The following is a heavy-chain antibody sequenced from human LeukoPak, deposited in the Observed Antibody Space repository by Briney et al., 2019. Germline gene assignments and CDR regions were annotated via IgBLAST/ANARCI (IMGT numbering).Heavy chain of an antibody. CDR1: GGSFSGYY. J-gene: IGHJ4*02. CDR2: INHSGSI. Sequence: SETLSLTCAVYGGSFSGYYWSWIRQPPGKGLEWIGEINHSGSINYNPSLKSRVTISVDTSKNQFSLKLSSVTAADTAVYYCARLYGSGSYYNYWGQGTLVTVSS. CDR3: ARLYGSGSYYNY. D-gene: IGHD3-10*01. V-gene: IGHV4-34*01.